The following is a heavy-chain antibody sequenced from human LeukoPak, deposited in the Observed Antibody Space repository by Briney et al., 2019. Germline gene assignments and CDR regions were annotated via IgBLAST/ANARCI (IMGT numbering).Heavy chain of an antibody. CDR2: IYPGDSDT. J-gene: IGHJ5*02. CDR3: AREYSSSSGWFDP. Sequence: GESLKISCKGSGYSFTSYWIGWVRQMPGKGLEWMGIIYPGDSDTTYSPSFQGQVTISADKSISTAYLQWSSLKASDTAMYYCAREYSSSSGWFDPWGQGTLVTVSS. V-gene: IGHV5-51*01. CDR1: GYSFTSYW. D-gene: IGHD6-6*01.